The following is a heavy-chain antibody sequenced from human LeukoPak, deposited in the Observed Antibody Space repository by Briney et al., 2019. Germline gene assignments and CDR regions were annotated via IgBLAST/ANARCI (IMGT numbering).Heavy chain of an antibody. V-gene: IGHV3-49*04. CDR1: GFTFGDYA. J-gene: IGHJ4*02. Sequence: GGSLRLSCTVSGFTFGDYAMSWVRQAPGKGLEWVDFIRSKAYGGTTEYAASVKGRFTISRDDSKRIAYLQMNSLKTEDTAVYYCARDGDYSYGSFDYWGQGTLVTVSS. CDR3: ARDGDYSYGSFDY. D-gene: IGHD5-18*01. CDR2: IRSKAYGGTT.